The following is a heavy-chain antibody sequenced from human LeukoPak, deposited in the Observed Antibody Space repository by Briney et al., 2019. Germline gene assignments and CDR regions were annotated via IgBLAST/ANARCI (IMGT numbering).Heavy chain of an antibody. CDR2: TYYGSKWYN. V-gene: IGHV6-1*01. J-gene: IGHJ6*02. Sequence: PSQTLSLTCAISGDSVSSNSAAWNWIRQSPSRGLEWLGRTYYGSKWYNDYAVSVKSRITINPDTSKNQFSLQLNSVTPEDTAVYYCARDLSLMVRGVIYYYGMDVWGQGTTVTVPS. CDR3: ARDLSLMVRGVIYYYGMDV. D-gene: IGHD3-10*01. CDR1: GDSVSSNSAA.